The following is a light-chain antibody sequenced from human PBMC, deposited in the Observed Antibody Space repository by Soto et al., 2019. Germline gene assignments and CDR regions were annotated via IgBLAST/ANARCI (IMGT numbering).Light chain of an antibody. Sequence: EIVLTQSPGTLSLSPGERATLSCRASQSVSSSYLAWYQQKPGQAPRLLIYGASSSATGIPGRFSGSGSGTDFTLTISRLEPEDFAVYYCQEYGSSPYTFGLGTKLEIK. CDR3: QEYGSSPYT. CDR1: QSVSSSY. J-gene: IGKJ2*01. V-gene: IGKV3-20*01. CDR2: GAS.